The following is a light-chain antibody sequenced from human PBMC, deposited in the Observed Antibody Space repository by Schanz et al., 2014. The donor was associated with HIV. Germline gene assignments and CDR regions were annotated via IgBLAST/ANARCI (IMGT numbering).Light chain of an antibody. CDR3: QQYNKWPPGAIT. CDR2: RSS. V-gene: IGKV3-15*01. J-gene: IGKJ5*01. CDR1: QSISND. Sequence: EIVMTQSPATLSVSPGERVTLSCRASQSISNDLAWYQQKPGQAPRLLIYRSSTRATGIPARFSGSGSGTEFTLTISSLQPEDFAVYYCQQYNKWPPGAITFGQGTRLEIE.